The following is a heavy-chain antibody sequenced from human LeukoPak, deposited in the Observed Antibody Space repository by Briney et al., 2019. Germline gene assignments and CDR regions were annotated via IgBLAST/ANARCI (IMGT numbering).Heavy chain of an antibody. J-gene: IGHJ4*01. V-gene: IGHV3-21*01. CDR1: GFTFSSYS. Sequence: GGSLRLSCAASGFTFSSYSMNWVRQAPGKGLEWVSSISSSSSYIYYADSVKGRFTISRDNAKNSLYLQMNSLRAENSAIYYCAREGFYFFDFWGQGTLVTVSS. CDR2: ISSSSSYI. CDR3: AREGFYFFDF.